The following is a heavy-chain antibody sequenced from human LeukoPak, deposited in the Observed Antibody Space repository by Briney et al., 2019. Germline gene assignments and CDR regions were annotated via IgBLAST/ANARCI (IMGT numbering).Heavy chain of an antibody. J-gene: IGHJ6*03. D-gene: IGHD2-15*01. Sequence: GGSLRLSCAASGFTFRSYAMSWVRQAPGKGLEWVSAISGSGGSTYYADSVKGRFTISRDNSKNTLYLQMNSLRAEDTAVYYCARVGPQDYYYMDVWGKGTTVTVSS. V-gene: IGHV3-23*01. CDR3: ARVGPQDYYYMDV. CDR1: GFTFRSYA. CDR2: ISGSGGST.